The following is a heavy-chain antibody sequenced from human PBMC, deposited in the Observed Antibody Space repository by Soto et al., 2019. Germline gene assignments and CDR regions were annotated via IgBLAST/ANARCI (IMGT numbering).Heavy chain of an antibody. J-gene: IGHJ5*02. D-gene: IGHD3-9*01. V-gene: IGHV1-69*01. CDR3: ATVERSGALVGWFDP. CDR1: GGTFSSYV. CDR2: IIPVSGTA. Sequence: QVHLEQSGAEVKKPGSSVKVSCKFSGGTFSSYVIIWVRQAPGQGLEWMGGIIPVSGTANYEQTFHGRVTISADAATYTAYMELSSVRVDDTAVYYCATVERSGALVGWFDPWGQGTLGTVSS.